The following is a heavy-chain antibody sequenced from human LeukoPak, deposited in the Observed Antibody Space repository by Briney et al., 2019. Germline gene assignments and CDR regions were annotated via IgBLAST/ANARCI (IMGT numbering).Heavy chain of an antibody. CDR1: GFTVNRDY. D-gene: IGHD1-1*01. Sequence: GGSLRLSCAASGFTVNRDYMSWVRQSPGKGLEWVSVVYTDGRTFYADSVKGRFTISRDDSKNTVFLQMNSLRAEDTAIYFCMRGSPTVSAGYNWGRGTVVTVSS. CDR2: VYTDGRT. CDR3: MRGSPTVSAGYN. V-gene: IGHV3-53*01. J-gene: IGHJ4*02.